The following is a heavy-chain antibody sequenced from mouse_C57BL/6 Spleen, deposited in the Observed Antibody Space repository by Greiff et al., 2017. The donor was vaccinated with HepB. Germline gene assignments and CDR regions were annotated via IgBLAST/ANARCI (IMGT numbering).Heavy chain of an antibody. J-gene: IGHJ3*01. CDR3: ARPDLYDGYLFAY. Sequence: EVKVVESGGGLVKPGGSLKLSCAASGFTFSDYGMHWARQAPEKGLEWVAYISSGSSTIYYADTVKGRFTISRDNAKNTLFLQMTSLRSEDTAMYYCARPDLYDGYLFAYWGQGTLVTVSA. CDR1: GFTFSDYG. D-gene: IGHD2-3*01. V-gene: IGHV5-17*01. CDR2: ISSGSSTI.